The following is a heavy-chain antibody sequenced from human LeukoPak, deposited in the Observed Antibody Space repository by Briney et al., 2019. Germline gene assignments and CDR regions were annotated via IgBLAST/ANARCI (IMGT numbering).Heavy chain of an antibody. CDR2: ISAYNGNT. D-gene: IGHD2-15*01. J-gene: IGHJ5*02. V-gene: IGHV1-18*04. CDR3: ARGPRPGYCSGGSCEGWFDP. CDR1: GYTFTSYG. Sequence: ASVKSSCKASGYTFTSYGISWVRQDPGQGVEWMGWISAYNGNTNYAQKLQGRVTMTTDTSTSTAYMVLRSLRSDDTAVYYCARGPRPGYCSGGSCEGWFDPWGQGTLVTVSS.